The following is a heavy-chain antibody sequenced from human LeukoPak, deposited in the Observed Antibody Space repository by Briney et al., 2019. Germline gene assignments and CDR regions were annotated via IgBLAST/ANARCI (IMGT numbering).Heavy chain of an antibody. CDR3: ATLGSFDY. Sequence: SETLSLTCTVSGVSISSYYWSWIRQPPGKGLEWIGYRYYRGSTNYNPSLKSRVTISVDTSKNQFSLKLSSVTAADTAVYYCATLGSFDYWGQGTLVTVSS. J-gene: IGHJ4*02. D-gene: IGHD7-27*01. CDR2: RYYRGST. V-gene: IGHV4-59*01. CDR1: GVSISSYY.